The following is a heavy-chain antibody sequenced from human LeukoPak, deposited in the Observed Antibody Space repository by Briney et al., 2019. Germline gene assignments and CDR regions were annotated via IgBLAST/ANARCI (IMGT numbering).Heavy chain of an antibody. CDR1: GGSFSGYY. V-gene: IGHV4-34*01. CDR2: INHSGST. Sequence: SETLSLTCAVYGGSFSGYYWSWIRQPPGKGLEWIGEINHSGSTNYNPSLKSRVTISVDTSKNQFSLKLSSVTAADTAVYYCARGPSDYGDYYSYFDYWGQGTLVTVSS. CDR3: ARGPSDYGDYYSYFDY. J-gene: IGHJ4*02. D-gene: IGHD4-17*01.